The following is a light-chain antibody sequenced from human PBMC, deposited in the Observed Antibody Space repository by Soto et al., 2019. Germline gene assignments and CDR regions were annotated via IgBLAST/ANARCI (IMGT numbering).Light chain of an antibody. V-gene: IGKV3-20*01. Sequence: EIVLTQSPGTLSMSAGERATLSCRASQSVSSSYLAWYQQKPGQAPRLLIYGASRRATGIPDRFSGSGSGTDFTLTISRLEPEDFAVYYCQQYAIFLRTFGQGTKVEIK. J-gene: IGKJ1*01. CDR2: GAS. CDR3: QQYAIFLRT. CDR1: QSVSSSY.